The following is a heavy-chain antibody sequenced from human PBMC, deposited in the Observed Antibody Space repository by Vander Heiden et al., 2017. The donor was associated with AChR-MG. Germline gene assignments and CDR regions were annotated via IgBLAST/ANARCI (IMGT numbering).Heavy chain of an antibody. J-gene: IGHJ4*02. CDR3: AKVAYSYGYDLVVDY. D-gene: IGHD5-18*01. Sequence: QVQLVESGGGVVQPGGSLRLSRAASGLTFSGYGMHWFRQAPGKGLEWVAFIRYDGSNKYYADSVKGRFTISRDNSKNTLYLQMNSLRAEDTAVYYCAKVAYSYGYDLVVDYWGQGTLVTVSS. CDR2: IRYDGSNK. CDR1: GLTFSGYG. V-gene: IGHV3-30*02.